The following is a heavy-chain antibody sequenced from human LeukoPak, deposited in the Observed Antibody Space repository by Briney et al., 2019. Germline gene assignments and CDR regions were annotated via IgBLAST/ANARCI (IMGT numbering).Heavy chain of an antibody. Sequence: SETLSLTCAVYGGSLSGYYWSWIRQPPGKGLEWIGEINHSGSTNYNPSLKSRVTISVDTSKNQFSLKLSSVTAADTAVYYCARLAANGIDIWGQGTMVTVSS. V-gene: IGHV4-34*01. CDR1: GGSLSGYY. J-gene: IGHJ3*02. CDR2: INHSGST. CDR3: ARLAANGIDI. D-gene: IGHD6-13*01.